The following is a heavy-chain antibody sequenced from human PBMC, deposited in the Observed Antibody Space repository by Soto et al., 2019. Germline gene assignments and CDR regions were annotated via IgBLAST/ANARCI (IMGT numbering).Heavy chain of an antibody. D-gene: IGHD3-9*01. Sequence: QLQLQESGPGLVKPSETLSLTCTVSGGSISSSSYYWGWIRQPPGKGLEWIGSIYYSGSTYYNPSLRCRVTISVDTSKDQFSLKLSSVTAADTAVYYCAKNTYYDILTGLKGAFDIWGQGTMVTVSS. J-gene: IGHJ3*02. CDR1: GGSISSSSYY. CDR3: AKNTYYDILTGLKGAFDI. V-gene: IGHV4-39*01. CDR2: IYYSGST.